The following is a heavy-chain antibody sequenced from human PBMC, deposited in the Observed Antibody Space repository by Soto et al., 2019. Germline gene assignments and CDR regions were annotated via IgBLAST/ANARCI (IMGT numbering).Heavy chain of an antibody. CDR2: IYDSGST. CDR1: GGSISDFY. V-gene: IGHV4-59*08. Sequence: QVQLQASGPGLVKSSETLSLTCTVSGGSISDFYWNWIRQPPGKGLEWIGYIYDSGSTNYNPSLKSRVTISVDTSKNQFSLRLSSLTAADTAVYYCGRHPLGRYFYSDYYYGMDVWGQGTTVTVSS. D-gene: IGHD3-9*01. J-gene: IGHJ6*02. CDR3: GRHPLGRYFYSDYYYGMDV.